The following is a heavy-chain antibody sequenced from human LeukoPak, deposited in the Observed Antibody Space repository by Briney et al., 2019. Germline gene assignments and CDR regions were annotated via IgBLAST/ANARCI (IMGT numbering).Heavy chain of an antibody. CDR3: ATLRQQTYYYDSSGYYQGVFDY. Sequence: GGSLRLSCAASGFTFSSYGMHWVRQAPGKGLEYVSAISSNGGSTYYANSVKGRFTISRDNAKNSLYLQMNSLRAEDTAVYYCATLRQQTYYYDSSGYYQGVFDYWGQGTLVTVSS. V-gene: IGHV3-64*01. D-gene: IGHD3-22*01. CDR1: GFTFSSYG. J-gene: IGHJ4*02. CDR2: ISSNGGST.